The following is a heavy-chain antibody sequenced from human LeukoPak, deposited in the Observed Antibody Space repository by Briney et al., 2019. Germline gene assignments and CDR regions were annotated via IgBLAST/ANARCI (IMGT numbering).Heavy chain of an antibody. Sequence: GGSLRLSCAASGFTFSSYAMSWVRQAPGKGLEWVSAISGSGGSTYYADSVKGRFTISRDNSKNTLYLQMNSLRAEDTAVYYCAKYPEYYYDSSGYSGYSGQGTLVTVFS. D-gene: IGHD3-22*01. V-gene: IGHV3-23*01. CDR2: ISGSGGST. CDR1: GFTFSSYA. CDR3: AKYPEYYYDSSGYSGY. J-gene: IGHJ4*02.